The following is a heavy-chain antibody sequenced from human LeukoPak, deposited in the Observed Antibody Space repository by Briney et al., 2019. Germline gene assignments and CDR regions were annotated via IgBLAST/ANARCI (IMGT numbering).Heavy chain of an antibody. CDR2: ISAYNGNT. CDR1: GYTFTNYG. CDR3: ARGLGPTQLYYYYYYYMDV. D-gene: IGHD3-16*01. Sequence: GASVKVSCKASGYTFTNYGISWVRQAPGQGLEWMGWISAYNGNTNYAQKFQGRVTITRNTSISTAYMELSSLRSEDTAVYYCARGLGPTQLYYYYYYYMDVWGKGTTVTVSS. J-gene: IGHJ6*03. V-gene: IGHV1-18*01.